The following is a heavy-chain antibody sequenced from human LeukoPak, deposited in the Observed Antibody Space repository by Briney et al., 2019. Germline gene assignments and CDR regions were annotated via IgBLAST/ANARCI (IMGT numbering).Heavy chain of an antibody. V-gene: IGHV3-23*01. Sequence: PGGSLRLSCAASGLTFSSYTMSWVRQAPGKGLEWVSIISGSGDNKYHADSVKGRFTISRDNSKNTLHLQMNSLRAEDTAVYYCAKHLNLDYDYWGQGTLVTVSS. D-gene: IGHD3/OR15-3a*01. J-gene: IGHJ4*02. CDR3: AKHLNLDYDY. CDR2: ISGSGDNK. CDR1: GLTFSSYT.